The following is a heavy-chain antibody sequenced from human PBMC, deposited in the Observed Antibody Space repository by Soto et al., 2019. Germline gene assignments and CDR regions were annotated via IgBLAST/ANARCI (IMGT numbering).Heavy chain of an antibody. Sequence: PXAALRLSCDASGFTFSTYSMNWFRQAPGKGLEWVSSISSGSGFIYYANSVKGRFTISRDNAKNSLYLQMNTLRAEDTAVYYCARVSRHYFASGGYLPCDSWGQGTLVTVSS. D-gene: IGHD3-22*01. CDR3: ARVSRHYFASGGYLPCDS. V-gene: IGHV3-21*01. J-gene: IGHJ4*02. CDR1: GFTFSTYS. CDR2: ISSGSGFI.